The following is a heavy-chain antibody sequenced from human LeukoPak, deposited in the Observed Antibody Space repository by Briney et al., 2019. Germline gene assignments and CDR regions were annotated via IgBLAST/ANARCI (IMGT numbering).Heavy chain of an antibody. CDR3: ARHEILYYYYGMDV. CDR2: VYYTGSA. Sequence: PSETLSLTCTVSGDSISSRSHFWGWIRQPPGKGLEWIAFVYYTGSAYSSPSLKSRVTISVDTSKNQFSLKLSSVTAADTAVYYCARHEILYYYYGMDVWGQGTTVTVSS. J-gene: IGHJ6*02. V-gene: IGHV4-39*01. CDR1: GDSISSRSHF.